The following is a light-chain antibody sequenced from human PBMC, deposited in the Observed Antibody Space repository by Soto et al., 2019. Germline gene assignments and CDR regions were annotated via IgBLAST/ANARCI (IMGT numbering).Light chain of an antibody. Sequence: QSALTQPPSASGSPGQSVTISCTGTSSDVGGYNYVSWYQQHPGKGPKLMIYEVSKRPSGVPDRFSGSKSGNTASLTVSGLQAEDEADYYCSSYAGSNGVVFGGGTKVTVL. CDR3: SSYAGSNGVV. CDR1: SSDVGGYNY. J-gene: IGLJ2*01. CDR2: EVS. V-gene: IGLV2-8*01.